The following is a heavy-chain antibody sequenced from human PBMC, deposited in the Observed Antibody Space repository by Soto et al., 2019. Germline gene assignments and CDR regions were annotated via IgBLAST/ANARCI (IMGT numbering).Heavy chain of an antibody. D-gene: IGHD2-15*01. V-gene: IGHV4-59*08. CDR1: GGSISSYY. CDR3: ARQIVVVVAATRSISGWFDP. Sequence: PSETLSLTCTVSGGSISSYYWSWIRQPPGKGLEWIGYIYYSGSTNYNPSLKSRVTISVDTSKNQFSLKLSSVTAADTAVYYCARQIVVVVAATRSISGWFDPWGQGTLVTVSS. J-gene: IGHJ5*02. CDR2: IYYSGST.